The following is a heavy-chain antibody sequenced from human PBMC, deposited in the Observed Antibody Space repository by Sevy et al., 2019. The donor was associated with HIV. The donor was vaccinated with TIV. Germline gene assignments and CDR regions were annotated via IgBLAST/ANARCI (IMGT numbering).Heavy chain of an antibody. CDR3: AKDRASHQSYYGSGSLWGIFDY. CDR1: GFTFSSYA. V-gene: IGHV3-23*01. D-gene: IGHD3-10*01. Sequence: GGSLRLSCAASGFTFSSYAMSWVRQAPGKGLEWVSAISGSGGSTYYADSVKGRFTISRDNSKNTLYLQMNSLRAEDTAVYYCAKDRASHQSYYGSGSLWGIFDYWGQGTLVTVSS. J-gene: IGHJ4*02. CDR2: ISGSGGST.